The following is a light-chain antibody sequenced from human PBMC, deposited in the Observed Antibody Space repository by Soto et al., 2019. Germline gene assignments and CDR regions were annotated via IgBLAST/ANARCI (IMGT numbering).Light chain of an antibody. Sequence: DIQMTQSPSSLSASIGDRVTITCRASQAISNYLAWYQQKPGKVPKVLIYGASTLQSGVPSRFSGSGSGTDFNLTISSLQPEDVATYYCQKFNSAPYTFGQGTTLEIK. CDR1: QAISNY. J-gene: IGKJ2*01. CDR3: QKFNSAPYT. CDR2: GAS. V-gene: IGKV1-27*01.